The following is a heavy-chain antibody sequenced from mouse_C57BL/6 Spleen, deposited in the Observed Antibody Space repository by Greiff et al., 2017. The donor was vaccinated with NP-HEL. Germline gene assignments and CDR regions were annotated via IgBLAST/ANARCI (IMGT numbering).Heavy chain of an antibody. D-gene: IGHD1-1*01. CDR1: GFTFSDYG. J-gene: IGHJ2*01. V-gene: IGHV5-17*01. CDR3: ARILRYYFDY. CDR2: ISSGSSTI. Sequence: EVKLMESGGGLVKPGGSLKLSCAASGFTFSDYGMHWVRQAPEKGLEWVAYISSGSSTIYYADTVKGRFTISRDNAKNTLFLQMTSLRSEDTAMYYCARILRYYFDYWGQGTTLTVSS.